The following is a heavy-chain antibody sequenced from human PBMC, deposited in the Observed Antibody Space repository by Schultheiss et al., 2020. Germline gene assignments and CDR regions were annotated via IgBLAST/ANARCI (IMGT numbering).Heavy chain of an antibody. Sequence: GGSLRLSCAASGFTFSNAWMNWVRQAPGKGLEWVSYISSSSSTIYYADSVKGRFTISRDNAKNSLYLQMGSLRAEDTAVYYCARESTVTSYYYYYGMDVWGQGTTVTVSS. V-gene: IGHV3-48*01. CDR3: ARESTVTSYYYYYGMDV. CDR2: ISSSSSTI. D-gene: IGHD4-17*01. CDR1: GFTFSNAW. J-gene: IGHJ6*02.